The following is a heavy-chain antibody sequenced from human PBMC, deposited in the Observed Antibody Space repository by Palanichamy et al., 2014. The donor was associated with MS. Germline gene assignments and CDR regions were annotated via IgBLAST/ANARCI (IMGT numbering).Heavy chain of an antibody. V-gene: IGHV3-74*01. CDR2: INTDGSIT. CDR3: ATRSFGVVNFDY. D-gene: IGHD3-3*01. Sequence: EVRLVEAGGGLVQPGGSLKLSCAASGFTFSWYWMHWVRQAPGKGLVWVARINTDGSITDYADSVKGRFTISRDNAKNTLSLQMNSLGAADTAVYYCATRSFGVVNFDYWGQGTLVTVSS. J-gene: IGHJ4*02. CDR1: GFTFSWYW.